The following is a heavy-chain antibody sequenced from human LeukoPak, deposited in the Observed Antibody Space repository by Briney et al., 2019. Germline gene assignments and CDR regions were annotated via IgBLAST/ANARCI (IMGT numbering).Heavy chain of an antibody. V-gene: IGHV1-69*04. CDR1: GGTFSSYA. D-gene: IGHD3-22*01. Sequence: SVKVSCKASGGTFSSYAISWVRQAPGQGLEWMGRIIPILGIANYAQKFQGRVTITADESTSTAYMELSSLRSEDTAVYYCARDLGPWSNYYDSSGPSDYWGQGTLVTVSS. J-gene: IGHJ4*02. CDR3: ARDLGPWSNYYDSSGPSDY. CDR2: IIPILGIA.